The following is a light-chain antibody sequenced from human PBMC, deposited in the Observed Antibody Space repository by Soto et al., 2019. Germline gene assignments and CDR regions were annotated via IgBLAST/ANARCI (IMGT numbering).Light chain of an antibody. CDR1: SSNIGAGYD. CDR3: QSYGSSLSGSGV. V-gene: IGLV1-40*01. Sequence: QSVLTQPPSVSGAPGQRVTFSCTGSSSNIGAGYDVHWYQQLPGTAPKLLIYGNSNRPSGVPDRFSGSKSGTSASLAITGLQAEDEADYYCQSYGSSLSGSGVFGTGTKVTVL. J-gene: IGLJ1*01. CDR2: GNS.